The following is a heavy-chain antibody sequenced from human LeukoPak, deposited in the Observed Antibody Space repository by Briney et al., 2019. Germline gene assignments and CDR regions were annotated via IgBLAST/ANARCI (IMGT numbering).Heavy chain of an antibody. CDR1: GYTFTSYA. CDR3: ARGPDSSGWLDY. Sequence: ASVKVSCKASGYTFTSYAMHWVRQAPGQRLEWMGWINAGNGNTKYSQKFQGRVTITRDTSASTAYMELSSLRSEDTAVYYCARGPDSSGWLDYWGQGTLVTVSS. V-gene: IGHV1-3*01. D-gene: IGHD6-19*01. CDR2: INAGNGNT. J-gene: IGHJ4*02.